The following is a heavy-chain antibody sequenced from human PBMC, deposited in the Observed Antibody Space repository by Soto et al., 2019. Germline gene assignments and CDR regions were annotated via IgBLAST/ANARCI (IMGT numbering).Heavy chain of an antibody. J-gene: IGHJ6*02. CDR1: GFTFTSST. CDR2: ISSGSSDK. CDR3: VRLDCSGTSCYFYGLDV. D-gene: IGHD2-2*01. Sequence: MQLVESGGGLVQPGGSLRLSCAASGFTFTSSTMKWVRQAPGKGLEWVSSISSGSSDKYYADSVRGRFTISRDDAKNSVYLQMKGLRAEDSAVYYCVRLDCSGTSCYFYGLDVWGQGTTVTVSS. V-gene: IGHV3-21*06.